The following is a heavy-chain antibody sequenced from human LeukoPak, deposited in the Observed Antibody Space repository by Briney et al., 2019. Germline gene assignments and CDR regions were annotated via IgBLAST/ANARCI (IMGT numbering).Heavy chain of an antibody. D-gene: IGHD3-9*01. CDR2: INAGNGNT. CDR3: ARATIELRSFDWLFFDI. J-gene: IGHJ3*02. V-gene: IGHV1-3*01. CDR1: GYTFTSYA. Sequence: ASVKVSCKASGYTFTSYAMHWVRQAPGQRLEWMGWINAGNGNTKYSQKFQGRATITRDTSASTAYMELSSLRSEDTAVYYCARATIELRSFDWLFFDIWGQGTMVTVSS.